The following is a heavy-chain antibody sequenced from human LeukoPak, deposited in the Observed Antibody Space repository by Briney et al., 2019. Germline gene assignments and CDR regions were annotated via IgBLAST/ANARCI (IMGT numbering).Heavy chain of an antibody. Sequence: GGSLRLSCSASGFPFSSYAMHWVRQAPGKGLEYVSAISDIGGSTYYADSVKGRFTISRDNSKNTLYLQMSSLRAEDTAVYYCANVIIVAAGYEYFQPWGQGTVVSVSS. D-gene: IGHD6-13*01. CDR1: GFPFSSYA. CDR2: ISDIGGST. J-gene: IGHJ1*01. CDR3: ANVIIVAAGYEYFQP. V-gene: IGHV3-64*04.